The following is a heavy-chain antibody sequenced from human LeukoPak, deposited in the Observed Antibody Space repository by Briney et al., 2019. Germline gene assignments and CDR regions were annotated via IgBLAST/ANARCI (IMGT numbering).Heavy chain of an antibody. V-gene: IGHV3-48*01. D-gene: IGHD6-13*01. CDR2: ISSSGSPI. J-gene: IGHJ4*02. CDR1: GDSFTRHT. CDR3: AREHDSRARFDY. Sequence: GGSLRLSCTGSGDSFTRHTMNWVRRAPGKGLEWISYISSSGSPIYYADSVKGRFSISRDNARTSLYLQMNSLRAEDTAVYYCAREHDSRARFDYWGQATLVTVSS.